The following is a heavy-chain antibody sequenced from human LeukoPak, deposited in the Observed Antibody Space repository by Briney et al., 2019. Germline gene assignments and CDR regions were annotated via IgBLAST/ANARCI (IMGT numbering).Heavy chain of an antibody. J-gene: IGHJ4*02. CDR2: INHSGST. D-gene: IGHD3-22*01. V-gene: IGHV4-34*01. CDR1: GGSFSGYY. CDR3: ASPRNYYDSRHSIFY. Sequence: PSETLPLTCAVYGGSFSGYYWSWIRQPPGKGLEWIGEINHSGSTNYNPSLKSRVTISVDTSKNQFSLKLSSVTAADTAVYYCASPRNYYDSRHSIFYWGQGTLVTVSS.